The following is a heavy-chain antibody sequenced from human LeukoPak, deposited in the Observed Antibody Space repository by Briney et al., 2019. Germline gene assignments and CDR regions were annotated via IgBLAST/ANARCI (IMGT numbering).Heavy chain of an antibody. CDR1: GFTFSSYG. Sequence: PGGSLRLSCQVSGFTFSSYGMNWVRQAPGKGLDWVASVAYDGSNENYAESVRGRFTISRDNSKNMLYLQMNSLRAEDTDVYFCARPSGGGTIFGVVDYFDYWGPGTLVTVSS. CDR3: ARPSGGGTIFGVVDYFDY. D-gene: IGHD3-3*01. CDR2: VAYDGSNE. V-gene: IGHV3-30*04. J-gene: IGHJ4*02.